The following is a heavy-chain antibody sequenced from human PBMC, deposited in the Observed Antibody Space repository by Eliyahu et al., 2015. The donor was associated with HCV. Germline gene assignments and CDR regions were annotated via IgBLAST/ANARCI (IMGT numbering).Heavy chain of an antibody. V-gene: IGHV3-21*01. Sequence: EVQLVESGGGLVKPGGSLRLSCXASGFXFSDXSMNWVRQAPGKGLEWVSSITSTASHINYADSVKGRFTISRDNAKNSLYLQMNSLRAEDTAVYYCASHTVRWSFDFWGQGTLVTVSS. D-gene: IGHD2-15*01. CDR3: ASHTVRWSFDF. J-gene: IGHJ4*02. CDR1: GFXFSDXS. CDR2: ITSTASHI.